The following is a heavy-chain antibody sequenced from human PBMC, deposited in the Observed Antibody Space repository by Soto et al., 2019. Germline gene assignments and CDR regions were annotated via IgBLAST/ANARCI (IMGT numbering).Heavy chain of an antibody. CDR2: IGDSGDYT. CDR3: AKDRGGRTFLEWLLVAFDY. Sequence: PGGSLRLSCAASGFTFSKLAMGWVRQAPGKGLEWVSAIGDSGDYTYYADSVKGRFTISRDNSKDTLSLQMNSLRDEDTAIYYCAKDRGGRTFLEWLLVAFDYWGQGTLVTVSS. V-gene: IGHV3-23*01. CDR1: GFTFSKLA. J-gene: IGHJ4*02. D-gene: IGHD3-3*02.